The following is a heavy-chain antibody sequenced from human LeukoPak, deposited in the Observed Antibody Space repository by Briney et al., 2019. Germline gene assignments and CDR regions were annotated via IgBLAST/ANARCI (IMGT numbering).Heavy chain of an antibody. CDR1: GFTFSNYG. CDR2: INGRADEA. V-gene: IGHV3-23*01. CDR3: AKAGGTTGWYWFDP. D-gene: IGHD6-19*01. Sequence: PGGSLRLSCAASGFTFSNYGMNWVRQAPGKGLEWVSSINGRADEAHHADSVKGRFTISRDNSKNTLYLQMNSLRAEDTALYYCAKAGGTTGWYWFDPWCLGTPVTV. J-gene: IGHJ5*02.